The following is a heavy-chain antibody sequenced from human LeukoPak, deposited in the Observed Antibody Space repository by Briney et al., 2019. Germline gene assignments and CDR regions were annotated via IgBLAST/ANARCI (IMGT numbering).Heavy chain of an antibody. Sequence: ASVKVSCKASGGTFSSYAISWVRQAPGQGLEWMGRIIPIFGIANYAQKFQGRVTITADKSTSTAYMELSSLRSEDTAVYYCARIPYSSGWSDYWGQETLVAVSS. D-gene: IGHD6-19*01. CDR3: ARIPYSSGWSDY. CDR2: IIPIFGIA. J-gene: IGHJ4*02. V-gene: IGHV1-69*04. CDR1: GGTFSSYA.